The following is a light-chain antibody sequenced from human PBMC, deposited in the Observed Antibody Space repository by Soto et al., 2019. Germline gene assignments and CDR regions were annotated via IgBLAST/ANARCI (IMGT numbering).Light chain of an antibody. Sequence: AIQMTQSPSYLSASVGDRVTITCRASQAIGNDLGWYQQKPGKAPNLLIYAASSLQSGVPSRFSGSGSGTDFTLTISSLQPEDSATYYCLQDYNYPRTFGQGTKVEVK. CDR3: LQDYNYPRT. CDR1: QAIGND. V-gene: IGKV1-6*01. J-gene: IGKJ1*01. CDR2: AAS.